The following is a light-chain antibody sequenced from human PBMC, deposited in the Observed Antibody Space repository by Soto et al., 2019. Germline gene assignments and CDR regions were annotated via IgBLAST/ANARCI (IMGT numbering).Light chain of an antibody. CDR2: KSN. CDR1: SSNFASNS. J-gene: IGLJ2*01. CDR3: VAWDDNLSCVL. V-gene: IGLV1-47*01. Sequence: QSVLTQPPSASGTPGQRVTISSSGSSSNFASNSVYWYQQVPGTAPKLLIYKSNQRPSGVPARCSGSKSGTSASLAISGLRSEDEADYYCVAWDDNLSCVLFGGGTKLTVL.